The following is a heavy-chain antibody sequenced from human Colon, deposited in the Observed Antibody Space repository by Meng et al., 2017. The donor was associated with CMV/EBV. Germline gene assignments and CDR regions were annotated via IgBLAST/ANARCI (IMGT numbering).Heavy chain of an antibody. CDR3: AKNLFVPPGIMSVFAPNDY. Sequence: GGPLRLSCAFSGISFKSYAMSWVRQAPGQGLEWVAVISSAGDEIYYADSVKGRFIVSRDNAKNTLFLQINGLGAEDTAVYYCAKNLFVPPGIMSVFAPNDYWGQGTLVTVSS. V-gene: IGHV3-23*01. CDR2: ISSAGDEI. J-gene: IGHJ4*02. D-gene: IGHD1-14*01. CDR1: GISFKSYA.